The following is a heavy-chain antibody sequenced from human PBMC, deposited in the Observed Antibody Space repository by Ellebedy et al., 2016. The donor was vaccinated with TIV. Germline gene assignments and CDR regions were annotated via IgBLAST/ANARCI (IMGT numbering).Heavy chain of an antibody. Sequence: GGSLRLSCAASGFSFRSYWMSWVRQAPGKGLEWVTIISYDGNNKFYLDSVEGRFSISRDDSKNTLYLQMNSLRPEDTAVYYCSREGLEAGMDLWGQGTTVIVSS. J-gene: IGHJ6*02. CDR3: SREGLEAGMDL. V-gene: IGHV3-30*03. CDR2: ISYDGNNK. CDR1: GFSFRSYW.